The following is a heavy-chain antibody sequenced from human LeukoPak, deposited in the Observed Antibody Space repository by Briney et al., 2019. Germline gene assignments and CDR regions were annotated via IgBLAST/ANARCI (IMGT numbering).Heavy chain of an antibody. Sequence: SETLSLTCTVSGGSISSYYWSWIRQPPGKGLEWIGYIYYSGSTNYNPSLKSRVTISVDTSKNQFSLKLSSVTAADTAVYYCARGRPRYIAAAGMIDYWGQGTLVTVSS. CDR2: IYYSGST. V-gene: IGHV4-59*01. D-gene: IGHD6-13*01. J-gene: IGHJ4*02. CDR3: ARGRPRYIAAAGMIDY. CDR1: GGSISSYY.